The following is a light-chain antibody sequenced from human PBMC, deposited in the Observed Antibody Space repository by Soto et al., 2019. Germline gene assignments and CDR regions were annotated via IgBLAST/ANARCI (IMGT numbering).Light chain of an antibody. CDR1: SSDVGGYNY. Sequence: QSALTQPRSVSGSPGQSVTISCTGTSSDVGGYNYVSWYQQHTGKAPKLMIYDVSKRPSGVPDRFSGSKSGNTACLTISGLQAEDEADYYCCSYAGSYTLYVCGPGTKLTVL. J-gene: IGLJ1*01. CDR2: DVS. CDR3: CSYAGSYTLYV. V-gene: IGLV2-11*01.